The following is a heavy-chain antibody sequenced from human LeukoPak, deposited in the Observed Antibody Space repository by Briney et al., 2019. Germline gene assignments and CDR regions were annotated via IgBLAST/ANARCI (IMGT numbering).Heavy chain of an antibody. CDR2: LSASGGST. J-gene: IGHJ4*02. D-gene: IGHD3-10*01. Sequence: GGSLRLSCAASGLTFSSYAMSWVRQAPGRGLEWVSVLSASGGSTYYADSVKGRFTISRDNSKNTLYLQMNSLRAEDTAVYYCAKDYYGSGSYYDFWGQGTLVTVSS. CDR3: AKDYYGSGSYYDF. V-gene: IGHV3-23*01. CDR1: GLTFSSYA.